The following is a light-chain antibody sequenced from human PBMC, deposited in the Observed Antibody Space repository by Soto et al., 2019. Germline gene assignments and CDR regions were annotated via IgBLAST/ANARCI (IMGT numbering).Light chain of an antibody. CDR1: SGHSSYI. Sequence: QPVLTQSSSASASLGSSVKLTCTLSSGHSSYIIAWHQQQPGKAPRYLMKLEGSGSYNKGSGVPDRFSGSSSGADRYLTISNLQFEDEADYYCETWESNTQVFGNGTKVTVL. CDR3: ETWESNTQV. V-gene: IGLV4-60*02. CDR2: LEGSGSY. J-gene: IGLJ1*01.